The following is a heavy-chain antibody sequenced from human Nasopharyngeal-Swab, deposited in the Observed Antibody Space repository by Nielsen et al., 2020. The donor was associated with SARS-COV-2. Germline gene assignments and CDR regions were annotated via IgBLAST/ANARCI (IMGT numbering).Heavy chain of an antibody. Sequence: WVRQAPGQGLEWMGIINPRGGSTSSAQKCQGRGTMTRETSTSTVYMELSSLRSEDTAVYYCASLIGGFDYWGQGTLDTASS. V-gene: IGHV1-46*01. D-gene: IGHD3-10*01. J-gene: IGHJ4*02. CDR2: INPRGGST. CDR3: ASLIGGFDY.